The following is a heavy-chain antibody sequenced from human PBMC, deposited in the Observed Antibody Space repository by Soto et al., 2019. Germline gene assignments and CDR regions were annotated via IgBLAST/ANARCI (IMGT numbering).Heavy chain of an antibody. CDR2: VSGGGDGT. CDR1: GFTFSSYA. J-gene: IGHJ4*02. CDR3: TRGPIFGVVTHYLDS. Sequence: EVQLLESGGGLVQPGGSLRLSCAASGFTFSSYAMNWVRQAPGKGLEWVSSVSGGGDGTYYADSVKGRFTISRDNSKNTLYLQMNSLRAQDTAVYFCTRGPIFGVVTHYLDSWGQGTLVTVSS. V-gene: IGHV3-23*01. D-gene: IGHD3-3*01.